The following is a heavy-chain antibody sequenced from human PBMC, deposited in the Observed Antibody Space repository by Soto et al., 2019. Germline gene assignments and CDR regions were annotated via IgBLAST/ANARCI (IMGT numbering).Heavy chain of an antibody. CDR2: ISAYNGNT. Sequence: ASVKVSCKASGYTFTSYGISWVRPAPGQGLEWMGWISAYNGNTNYAQKLQGRVTMTTDTSTSTAYMELRSLRSDDTAVYECERGQPNWGQARCDYWGQGTLVTVSS. CDR3: ERGQPNWGQARCDY. CDR1: GYTFTSYG. D-gene: IGHD7-27*01. J-gene: IGHJ4*02. V-gene: IGHV1-18*01.